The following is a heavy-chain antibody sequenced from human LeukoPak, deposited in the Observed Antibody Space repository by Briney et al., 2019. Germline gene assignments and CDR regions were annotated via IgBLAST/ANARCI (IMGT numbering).Heavy chain of an antibody. CDR3: ARDRRGYYDSSGYYYLFDY. D-gene: IGHD3-22*01. Sequence: SETLSLTCTVSGGSISRSSYYWGWIRQPPGKGLEWIGYIYHSGSTYYNPSLKSRVTISVDRSKNQFSLKLSSVTAADTAVYYCARDRRGYYDSSGYYYLFDYWGQGTLVTVSS. CDR2: IYHSGST. CDR1: GGSISRSSYY. J-gene: IGHJ4*02. V-gene: IGHV4-39*07.